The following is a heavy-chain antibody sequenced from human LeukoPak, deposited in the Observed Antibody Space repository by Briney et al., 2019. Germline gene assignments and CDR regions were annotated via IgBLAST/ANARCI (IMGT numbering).Heavy chain of an antibody. CDR3: ARDAHYYGSGVLDY. D-gene: IGHD3-10*01. CDR2: ISAYNGNT. V-gene: IGHV1-18*04. Sequence: ASVKVSCKASGYTFTSYYMHWVRQAPGQGLEWMGWISAYNGNTNYAQKLQGRVTMTTDTSTSTAYMELRSLRSDDTAVYYCARDAHYYGSGVLDYWGQGTLVTVSS. J-gene: IGHJ4*02. CDR1: GYTFTSYY.